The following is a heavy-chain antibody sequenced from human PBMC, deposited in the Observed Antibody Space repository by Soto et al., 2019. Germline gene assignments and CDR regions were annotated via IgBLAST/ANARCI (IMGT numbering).Heavy chain of an antibody. CDR1: GGTFSSYA. CDR2: IIPIFGTA. CDR3: ARSDHLAAAGNYCDY. Sequence: ASVKVSCKASGGTFSSYAISWVRQAPGQGLEWMGGIIPIFGTANYAQKFQGRVTITADESTSTAYMELSSLRSEDTAVYYCARSDHLAAAGNYCDYWGQGTMGTVSS. D-gene: IGHD6-13*01. V-gene: IGHV1-69*13. J-gene: IGHJ4*02.